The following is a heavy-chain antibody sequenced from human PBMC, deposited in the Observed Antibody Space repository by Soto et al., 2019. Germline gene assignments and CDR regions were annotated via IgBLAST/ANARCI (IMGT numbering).Heavy chain of an antibody. CDR3: ARGDCSGTSCYAFAY. J-gene: IGHJ4*02. CDR2: IWYDGSKK. CDR1: GFTFRGYG. V-gene: IGHV3-33*01. D-gene: IGHD2-2*01. Sequence: QVQLVESGGGVVQPGRSLRLSCGASGFTFRGYGMHWVRQAPGKGLEWVAVIWYDGSKKYYADSVKGRFTISRDNSNNTLYLKINSLRAEDTAVYYCARGDCSGTSCYAFAYWGQGTLVTVS.